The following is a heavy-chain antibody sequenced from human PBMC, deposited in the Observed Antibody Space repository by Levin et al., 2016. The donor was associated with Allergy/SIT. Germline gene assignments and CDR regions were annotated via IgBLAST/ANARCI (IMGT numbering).Heavy chain of an antibody. CDR2: ISAYNGNT. CDR3: ARAVIVVVPAADYREFDYYYYYGMDV. Sequence: ASVKVSCKASGYTFTSYGISWVRQAPGQGLEWMGWISAYNGNTNYAQKLQGRVTMTTDTSTSTAYMELRSLRSDDTAVYYCARAVIVVVPAADYREFDYYYYYGMDVWGQGTTVTVSS. D-gene: IGHD2-2*01. V-gene: IGHV1-18*01. CDR1: GYTFTSYG. J-gene: IGHJ6*02.